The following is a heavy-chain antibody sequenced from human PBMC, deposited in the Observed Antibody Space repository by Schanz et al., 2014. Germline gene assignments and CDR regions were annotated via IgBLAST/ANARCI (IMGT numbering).Heavy chain of an antibody. J-gene: IGHJ4*02. V-gene: IGHV3-21*01. Sequence: EVQLVESGGGLVQPGGSLRLSCAASGFTFSRCGMHWVRQAPGKGLEWVSCITGGSTTYTYYADSVKGRFTISRDNSKNTLYLQMNSLRAEDTAVYYCAREVGGSFGQHYWGQGALVTVSS. CDR2: ITGGSTTYT. CDR3: AREVGGSFGQHY. D-gene: IGHD1-26*01. CDR1: GFTFSRCG.